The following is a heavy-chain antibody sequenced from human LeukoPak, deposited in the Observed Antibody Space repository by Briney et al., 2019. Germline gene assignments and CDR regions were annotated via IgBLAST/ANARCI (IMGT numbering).Heavy chain of an antibody. V-gene: IGHV2-70*11. CDR1: GFSLSTSGMC. J-gene: IGHJ4*02. CDR3: ARCGSGYLSPSFDY. D-gene: IGHD3-22*01. Sequence: SGPALVKPTQTLTLTCTFSGFSLSTSGMCVSWIRQPPGKALEWLARIDWDDDKYYSTSLKTRLTISKDTSKNQVVLTMTNMDPVDTATYYCARCGSGYLSPSFDYWGQGTLVTVSS. CDR2: IDWDDDK.